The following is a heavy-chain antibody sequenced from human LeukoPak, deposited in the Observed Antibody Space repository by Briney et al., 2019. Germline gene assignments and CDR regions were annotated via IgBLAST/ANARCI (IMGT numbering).Heavy chain of an antibody. D-gene: IGHD3-16*02. Sequence: PSETLSLTCTVSGGSISSSSYYWGWIRQPPGKGLEWIGSIYYSGSTYYNPSLKSRVTISVDTSKNQFSLKLSSVTAADTAVYYCARIYDYVWGSYRYIDYWGQGTLVTVSS. V-gene: IGHV4-39*01. CDR3: ARIYDYVWGSYRYIDY. J-gene: IGHJ4*02. CDR1: GGSISSSSYY. CDR2: IYYSGST.